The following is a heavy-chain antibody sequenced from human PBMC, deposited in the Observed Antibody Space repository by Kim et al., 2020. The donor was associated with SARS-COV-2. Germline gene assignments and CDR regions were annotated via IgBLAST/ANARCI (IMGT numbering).Heavy chain of an antibody. CDR2: ISWNSGSI. CDR3: AKGNGDYVHDAFDI. V-gene: IGHV3-9*01. D-gene: IGHD4-17*01. CDR1: GFTGDDYA. Sequence: GGSLRLSCAVSGFTGDDYAMHWVRQAPGKGLEWVSGISWNSGSIGYADSVKGRFTISRDNAKNSLYLQMNSLRAEDTAWYYCAKGNGDYVHDAFDIWGQGTMVTVPS. J-gene: IGHJ3*02.